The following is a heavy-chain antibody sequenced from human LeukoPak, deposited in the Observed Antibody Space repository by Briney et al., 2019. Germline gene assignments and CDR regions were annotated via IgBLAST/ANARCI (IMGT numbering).Heavy chain of an antibody. CDR3: ARLRSRDGYNYDAYDI. V-gene: IGHV4-59*08. CDR1: DGSISNFY. J-gene: IGHJ3*02. CDR2: GYHSGTT. Sequence: SETLSLTCTVSDGSISNFYWSWIRQPPGKGLEWIGYGYHSGTTKYNPSLKSRGFISVGTSKNQFSLRLRSATAADTAIYFCARLRSRDGYNYDAYDIWGQGIMVTVSS. D-gene: IGHD5-12*01.